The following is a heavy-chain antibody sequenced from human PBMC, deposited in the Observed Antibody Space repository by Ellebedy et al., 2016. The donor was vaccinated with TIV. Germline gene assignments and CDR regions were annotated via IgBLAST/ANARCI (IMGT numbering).Heavy chain of an antibody. CDR2: IIPIFGTA. D-gene: IGHD3-3*01. Sequence: AASVKVSCKASGGTFSSYAISWVRQAPGQGLEWMGGIIPIFGTANYAQKFQGRVTITADESTSTAYMELSSLRSEDTAVYYCARDSGYDLDLLGGMDVWGQGTTVTVSS. J-gene: IGHJ6*02. CDR1: GGTFSSYA. CDR3: ARDSGYDLDLLGGMDV. V-gene: IGHV1-69*13.